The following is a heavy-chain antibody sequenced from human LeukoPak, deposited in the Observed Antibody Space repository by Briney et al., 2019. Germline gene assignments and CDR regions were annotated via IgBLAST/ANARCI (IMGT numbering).Heavy chain of an antibody. CDR2: ISYDGTNK. Sequence: QPGRSLRLSCAASGFSFSSYAMHWVRQTPSKGLQWVALISYDGTNKYYADSMKGRFTVSRDNSKNTLDLQMNSLRAEDTAVYFCARGLYCSGESCFPYWGQGTLVTVSS. CDR1: GFSFSSYA. D-gene: IGHD2-15*01. J-gene: IGHJ4*02. CDR3: ARGLYCSGESCFPY. V-gene: IGHV3-30-3*01.